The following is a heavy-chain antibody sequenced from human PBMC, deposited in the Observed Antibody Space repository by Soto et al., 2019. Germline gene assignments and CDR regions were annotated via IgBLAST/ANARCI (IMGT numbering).Heavy chain of an antibody. J-gene: IGHJ6*03. CDR3: AKGRYAPKDYYYYYMDV. Sequence: GGSLRLSYAASGFTFSSYAMSWVRQAPGKGLEWVSAISGSGGSTYYADSVKGRFTISRDNSKNTLYPQMNSLRAEDTAVYYCAKGRYAPKDYYYYYMDVWGKGTTVTVSS. CDR2: ISGSGGST. V-gene: IGHV3-23*01. CDR1: GFTFSSYA. D-gene: IGHD5-12*01.